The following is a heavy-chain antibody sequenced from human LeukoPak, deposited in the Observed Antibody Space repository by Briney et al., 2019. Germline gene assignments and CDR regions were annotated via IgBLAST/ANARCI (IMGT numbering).Heavy chain of an antibody. CDR2: ISSSSSYI. J-gene: IGHJ4*02. CDR3: ARDSPQTSDFDY. V-gene: IGHV3-21*04. Sequence: GGSLRLSCAASGFTFSSYSMNWVRQAPGKGLEWVSSISSSSSYIYYADSVKGRFTISRDNAKNSLYLQMNSLRAEDTAVYYCARDSPQTSDFDYWGQGTLVTVSS. CDR1: GFTFSSYS.